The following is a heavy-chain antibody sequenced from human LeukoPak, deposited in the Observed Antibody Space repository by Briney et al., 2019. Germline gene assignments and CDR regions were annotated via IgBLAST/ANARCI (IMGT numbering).Heavy chain of an antibody. D-gene: IGHD2-15*01. CDR3: AGATRMAYCSGGSCYNYYYGMDV. CDR2: IIPIFGTA. Sequence: SVKVSCTASGGTFSSYAISWVRQAPGQGLEWMGGIIPIFGTANYAQKFQGRVTITADESTSTAYMELSSLRSEDTAVYYCAGATRMAYCSGGSCYNYYYGMDVWGQGTTVTVSS. CDR1: GGTFSSYA. V-gene: IGHV1-69*13. J-gene: IGHJ6*02.